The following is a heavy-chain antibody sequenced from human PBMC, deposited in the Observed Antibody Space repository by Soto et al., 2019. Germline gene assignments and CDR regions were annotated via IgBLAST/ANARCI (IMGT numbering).Heavy chain of an antibody. J-gene: IGHJ4*02. CDR3: TPDDFDH. D-gene: IGHD3-16*01. CDR1: GFTFSSVG. Sequence: GGSLRLSCAASGFTFSSVGMHWVRQAPAKGLEWVAVISYDGSNKYYADSVKGRLTISRDNSNNTLFLQMKSLRVDDTALYYCTPDDFDHWGQGTLVTVSS. V-gene: IGHV3-30*03. CDR2: ISYDGSNK.